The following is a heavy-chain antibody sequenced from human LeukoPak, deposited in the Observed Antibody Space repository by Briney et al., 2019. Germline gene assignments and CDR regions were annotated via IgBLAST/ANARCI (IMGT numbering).Heavy chain of an antibody. CDR3: ARLSASNTAFTTWYYFDY. D-gene: IGHD2/OR15-2a*01. V-gene: IGHV4-39*01. J-gene: IGHJ4*02. Sequence: MASETLSLTCTGSGGSISSSSYYWGWIRQPPGKGLEWIGCIYYSGSTYYNPSLKSRVTISVDTSKNQFSLKLSSVTAADTAVYYCARLSASNTAFTTWYYFDYWGQGTLVTVSS. CDR2: IYYSGST. CDR1: GGSISSSSYY.